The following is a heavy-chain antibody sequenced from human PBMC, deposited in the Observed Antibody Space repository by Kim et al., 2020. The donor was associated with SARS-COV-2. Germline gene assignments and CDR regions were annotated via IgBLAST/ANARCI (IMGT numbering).Heavy chain of an antibody. V-gene: IGHV3-48*03. Sequence: VKGRFTISRDNAKNSLYLQMNSLRAEDTAVYYCATLPLSGSYYNYYGMDVWGQGTTVTVSS. J-gene: IGHJ6*02. D-gene: IGHD1-26*01. CDR3: ATLPLSGSYYNYYGMDV.